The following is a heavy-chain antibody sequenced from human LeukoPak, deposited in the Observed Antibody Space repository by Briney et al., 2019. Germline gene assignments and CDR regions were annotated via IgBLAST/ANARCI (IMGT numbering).Heavy chain of an antibody. CDR3: ATDYDYSLNDAFDI. CDR2: IYPGDSDI. CDR1: GYSFTNYW. D-gene: IGHD4-11*01. Sequence: GESLKISCKGSGYSFTNYWIGWVRQMPGKGLEWMGIIYPGDSDIRYSPSFQGQVTISADKSISTACLQWSSLKASDTAMYYCATDYDYSLNDAFDIWGQGTMVTVSS. V-gene: IGHV5-51*01. J-gene: IGHJ3*02.